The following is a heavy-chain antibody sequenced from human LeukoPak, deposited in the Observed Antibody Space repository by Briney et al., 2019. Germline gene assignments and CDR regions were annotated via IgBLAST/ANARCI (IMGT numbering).Heavy chain of an antibody. CDR2: LSSSSSYI. D-gene: IGHD4-17*01. J-gene: IGHJ4*02. CDR1: GFTFSSYS. V-gene: IGHV3-21*01. Sequence: PGGSLRLSCAASGFTFSSYSMNWVRQAPGKGLEWVSSLSSSSSYIYYADSVKGRFTISRDNAKNSLYLQMNSLRAEDTAVYYCARAPSLTVTTRPDYWGQGTLVTVSS. CDR3: ARAPSLTVTTRPDY.